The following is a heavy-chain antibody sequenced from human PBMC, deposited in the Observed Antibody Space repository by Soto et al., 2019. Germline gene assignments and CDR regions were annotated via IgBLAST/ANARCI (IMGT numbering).Heavy chain of an antibody. CDR3: ARLGSGYGFSPAYYMDV. V-gene: IGHV4-59*08. Sequence: SETLSLTCPVSGGSISSYYWSWIRQPPGKGLEWIGYIYYSGSTNYNPSLKSRVTISVDTSKNQFSLKLSSVTAADTAVYYCARLGSGYGFSPAYYMDVWGKGTTVTVSS. CDR2: IYYSGST. J-gene: IGHJ6*03. CDR1: GGSISSYY. D-gene: IGHD5-12*01.